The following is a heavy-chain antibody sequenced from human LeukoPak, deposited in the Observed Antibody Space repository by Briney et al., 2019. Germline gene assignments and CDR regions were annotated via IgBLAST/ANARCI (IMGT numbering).Heavy chain of an antibody. V-gene: IGHV7-4-1*02. CDR2: INTNTGNP. Sequence: ASVKVSCKASGGTFSSYAISWVRQAPGQGLEWMGWINTNTGNPTYAQGFTGRFVFSLDTSVSTAYLQISSLKAEDTAVYYCARGLRITIFGVVIILGNWFDPWGQGTLVTVSS. CDR1: GGTFSSYA. J-gene: IGHJ5*02. D-gene: IGHD3-3*01. CDR3: ARGLRITIFGVVIILGNWFDP.